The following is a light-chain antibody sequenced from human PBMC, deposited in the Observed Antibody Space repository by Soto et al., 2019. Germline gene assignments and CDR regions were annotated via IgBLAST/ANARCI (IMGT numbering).Light chain of an antibody. J-gene: IGKJ2*01. CDR1: QDISSA. CDR3: QQFNNNPST. Sequence: AIQLTQSPSSLSASVGDRVTITCRASQDISSALAWYQQKPGKAPNLLIYDISDLESGVPSRFSGSKSGTDFTLTISSLQPEDFATYYCQQFNNNPSTFGQGTKLEIK. CDR2: DIS. V-gene: IGKV1D-13*01.